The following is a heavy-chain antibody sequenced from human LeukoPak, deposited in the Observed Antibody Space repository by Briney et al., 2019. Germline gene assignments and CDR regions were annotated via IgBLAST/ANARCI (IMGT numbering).Heavy chain of an antibody. V-gene: IGHV4-59*01. CDR3: ARGFGDWGLSWFDP. CDR2: VCHTGST. CDR1: GGSISGYC. D-gene: IGHD3-10*01. J-gene: IGHJ5*02. Sequence: SETLSLTCTVSGGSISGYCWDWIRQPPGKGLEWIGYVCHTGSTNSNPSLKSRVTLSVDTSKNQFSLRLTSVTAADTAVYYCARGFGDWGLSWFDPWGQGTLVTVSS.